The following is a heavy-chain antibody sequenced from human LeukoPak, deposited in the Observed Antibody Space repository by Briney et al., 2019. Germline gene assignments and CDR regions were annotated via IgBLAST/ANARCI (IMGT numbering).Heavy chain of an antibody. D-gene: IGHD6-19*01. CDR2: ISYDGSNK. Sequence: GRSVRLSCAASGFTFNNYGMHWVRQAPGKGLEWVAVISYDGSNKYYGDSVKGRFTISRDNSKNTLYLQTNSLRAEDTAVYYCAKDFRPIAVAATQGLDYWGQGTLVTVSS. V-gene: IGHV3-30*18. J-gene: IGHJ4*02. CDR3: AKDFRPIAVAATQGLDY. CDR1: GFTFNNYG.